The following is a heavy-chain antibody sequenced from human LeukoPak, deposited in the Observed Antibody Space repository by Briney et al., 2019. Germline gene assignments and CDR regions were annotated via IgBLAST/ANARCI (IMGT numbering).Heavy chain of an antibody. Sequence: GGSLRLSCAASGFTFSTYWMSCVRQAPGKGLEWVANIKYDGSEKYYVDSVKGRFTISRDNAKNSLYLQINSLRVEDTAVYYCARREATGCLSFGYWGQGTLVTVSS. J-gene: IGHJ4*02. CDR3: ARREATGCLSFGY. CDR1: GFTFSTYW. D-gene: IGHD6-19*01. CDR2: IKYDGSEK. V-gene: IGHV3-7*05.